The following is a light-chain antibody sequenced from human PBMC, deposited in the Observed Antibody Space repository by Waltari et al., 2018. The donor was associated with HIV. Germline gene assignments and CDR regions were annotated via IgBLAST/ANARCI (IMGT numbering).Light chain of an antibody. V-gene: IGKV3-20*01. Sequence: ILLTQSPEILSSSPGARATLSCRADRFVSRNYLAWYQQLPGQAPRLLIYNSSSRAVGVPDRFSASGSGTDFTLTVSRLEPEDFAVYYCQECVSSSWTFGQGTRVEVK. J-gene: IGKJ1*01. CDR3: QECVSSSWT. CDR1: RFVSRNY. CDR2: NSS.